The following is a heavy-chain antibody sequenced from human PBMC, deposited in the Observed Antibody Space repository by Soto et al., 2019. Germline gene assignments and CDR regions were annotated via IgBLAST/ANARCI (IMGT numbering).Heavy chain of an antibody. V-gene: IGHV3-23*01. CDR3: VKASGYCSADNCFSPLFDF. CDR1: GFSFSSSA. J-gene: IGHJ4*02. CDR2: LSGGGRNT. D-gene: IGHD2-15*01. Sequence: GGSLKLSCAASGFSFSSSAMGWVRQAPGKGLEWVSSLSGGGRNTYYADSVKGRFTVSRDNSKNTLFLQMNSLRPEDTAVYYCVKASGYCSADNCFSPLFDFWGQGTLVTVST.